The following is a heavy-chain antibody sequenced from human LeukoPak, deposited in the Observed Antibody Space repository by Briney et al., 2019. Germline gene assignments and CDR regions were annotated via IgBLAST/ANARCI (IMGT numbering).Heavy chain of an antibody. CDR2: INHSGST. D-gene: IGHD1-26*01. V-gene: IGHV4-34*01. CDR3: ASLSDPYYQDAFDI. Sequence: SETLSLTCAVYGGSFSGYYWSWIRQPPGKGLEWIGEINHSGSTNYNPSLKSRVTISVDTSKNQFSLKLSSVTAADTAVYYCASLSDPYYQDAFDIWGQGTMVTVSS. J-gene: IGHJ3*02. CDR1: GGSFSGYY.